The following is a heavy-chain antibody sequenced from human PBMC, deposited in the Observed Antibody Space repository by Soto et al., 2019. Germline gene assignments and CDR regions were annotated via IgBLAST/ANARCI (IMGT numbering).Heavy chain of an antibody. CDR2: VSSDGGNK. V-gene: IGHV3-30*09. CDR1: AFTFSRYT. Sequence: QVRLVESGGDIVQPGGSLRLSCAASAFTFSRYTMHWVRQAPGKGLEWVAVVSSDGGNKYYAGSVKGRFAISRDNSKNTLFLQMNSLRAEDTSVYSCARERVFGTCNSGWYKGAFDIWGRGTMVTVSS. D-gene: IGHD6-19*01. CDR3: ARERVFGTCNSGWYKGAFDI. J-gene: IGHJ3*02.